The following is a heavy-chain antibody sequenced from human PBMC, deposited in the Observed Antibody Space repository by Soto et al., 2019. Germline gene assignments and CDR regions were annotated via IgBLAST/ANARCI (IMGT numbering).Heavy chain of an antibody. CDR1: GFTFSSYA. CDR3: ASRITIFGVGLHDAFDI. V-gene: IGHV3-53*01. D-gene: IGHD3-3*01. J-gene: IGHJ3*02. Sequence: GGSLRLSCAASGFTFSSYAMSWVRQAPGKGLEWVSVIYSGGSTYYADSVKGRFTISRDNSKNTPYLQMNSLRAEDTAVYYCASRITIFGVGLHDAFDIWGQGTMVTVS. CDR2: IYSGGST.